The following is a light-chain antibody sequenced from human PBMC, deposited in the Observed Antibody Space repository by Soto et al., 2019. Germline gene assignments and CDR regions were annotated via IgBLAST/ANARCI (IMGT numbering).Light chain of an antibody. Sequence: DIQMTQSPSSLSASVGDRVTITLQASQDISNYLNWYQQKPGKAPKLLIYDASNLETGVPSRFSGSGSGTDFTFTISSLQPEDIATYYCQQYDNLPRTFGGGTKVDIK. CDR2: DAS. CDR3: QQYDNLPRT. V-gene: IGKV1-33*01. J-gene: IGKJ4*01. CDR1: QDISNY.